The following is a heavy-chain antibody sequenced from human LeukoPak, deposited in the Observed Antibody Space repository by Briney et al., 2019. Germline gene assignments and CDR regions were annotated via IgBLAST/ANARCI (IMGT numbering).Heavy chain of an antibody. CDR3: ALTEYSSSFHWFDP. D-gene: IGHD6-6*01. Sequence: ASVKVSCKASGYTFTGYYMHWVRQAPGQGLEWMGWINPNSGGTNYAQKFQGWVTMTRDTSISTAYMELSRLRSDDTAVYYCALTEYSSSFHWFDPWGQGTLVTVSS. CDR1: GYTFTGYY. CDR2: INPNSGGT. J-gene: IGHJ5*02. V-gene: IGHV1-2*04.